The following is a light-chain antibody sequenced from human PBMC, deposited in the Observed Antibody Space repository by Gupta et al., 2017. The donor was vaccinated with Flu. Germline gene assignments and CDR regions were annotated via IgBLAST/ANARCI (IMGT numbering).Light chain of an antibody. V-gene: IGKV1-5*03. J-gene: IGKJ1*01. CDR3: QQYNSYWS. Sequence: DIPLTQSPSTLAASVGGRVTITCRTSQRVSSHLTWYQQKPGKAPTMLIYKTATLENGVPSRFSGSGSGTEFTLTISSLQPDEFATYYCQQYNSYWSFGQGTKVEIK. CDR1: QRVSSH. CDR2: KTA.